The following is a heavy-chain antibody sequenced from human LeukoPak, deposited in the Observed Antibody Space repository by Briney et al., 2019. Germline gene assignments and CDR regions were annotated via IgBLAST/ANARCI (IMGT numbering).Heavy chain of an antibody. D-gene: IGHD4-17*01. J-gene: IGHJ5*02. V-gene: IGHV3-33*01. CDR1: GFAFSSFG. CDR3: ARATVTRWFDP. Sequence: GRSLRLSCAASGFAFSSFGMHWVRQAPGKGLEWVAVIWYDGTNKCYADSVKGRFTISRDNSKNTLYLQMNSLRAEDTAVYYCARATVTRWFDPWGQGTLVTVSS. CDR2: IWYDGTNK.